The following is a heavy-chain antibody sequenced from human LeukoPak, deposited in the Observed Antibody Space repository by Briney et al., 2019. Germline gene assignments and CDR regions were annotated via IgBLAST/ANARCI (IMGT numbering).Heavy chain of an antibody. J-gene: IGHJ6*03. CDR1: GYTFTSYD. CDR3: ARMGPYGSGSYYGKYYYYYYYMEV. D-gene: IGHD3-10*01. CDR2: MNPNSSNT. V-gene: IGHV1-8*01. Sequence: ASVKVSCKASGYTFTSYDINWVRQATGQGLEWMRWMNPNSSNTGYAQKFQGRVTMTRNTSISTAYMELSSLRSEDTAVYYCARMGPYGSGSYYGKYYYYYYYMEVWGKGTTVTVSS.